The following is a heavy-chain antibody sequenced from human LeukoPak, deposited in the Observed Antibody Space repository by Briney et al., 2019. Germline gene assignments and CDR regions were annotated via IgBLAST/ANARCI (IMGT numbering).Heavy chain of an antibody. Sequence: ASVKVSCKASGYTFTSYDINWVRQATGQGLEWMGWMNPNSGNTGYAQKFQGRVTITRNTSISTAYMELSSLRSEDTAVYYCARVLDGSGYSLDYWGQGTLVTVSS. CDR1: GYTFTSYD. J-gene: IGHJ4*02. D-gene: IGHD3-10*01. V-gene: IGHV1-8*03. CDR2: MNPNSGNT. CDR3: ARVLDGSGYSLDY.